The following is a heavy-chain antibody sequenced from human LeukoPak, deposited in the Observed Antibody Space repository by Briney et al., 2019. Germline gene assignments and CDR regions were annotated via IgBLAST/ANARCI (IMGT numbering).Heavy chain of an antibody. CDR2: IYYSGST. CDR1: GGSISSYY. J-gene: IGHJ4*02. D-gene: IGHD3-10*01. V-gene: IGHV4-59*12. CDR3: ARDRPLDADDYYGFYYFDY. Sequence: PSETLSLTCTVSGGSISSYYWRWIRQPPGKGLEWIGYIYYSGSTNYNPSLKSRVTISVDTSKNQFSLKLSSVTAADTAVYYCARDRPLDADDYYGFYYFDYWGQGTLVTVSS.